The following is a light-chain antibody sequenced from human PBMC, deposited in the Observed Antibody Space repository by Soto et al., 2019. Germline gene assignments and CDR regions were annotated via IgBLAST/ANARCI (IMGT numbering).Light chain of an antibody. Sequence: EDDLTQSPGTLSLSPGERATLSCRASQTVSSYLTWYQQRPGQAPRLLIYGASKRATGIPDRFSGSGSGTDFTLTISRLEPEDLALYYCQQYGTSPIPFGQGTRLEIK. CDR1: QTVSSY. CDR3: QQYGTSPIP. CDR2: GAS. J-gene: IGKJ5*01. V-gene: IGKV3-20*01.